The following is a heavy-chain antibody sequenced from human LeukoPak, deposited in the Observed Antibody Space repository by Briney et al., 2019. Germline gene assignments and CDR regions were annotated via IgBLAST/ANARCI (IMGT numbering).Heavy chain of an antibody. D-gene: IGHD1-26*01. CDR3: ARATWDPNYYYYMDV. V-gene: IGHV3-21*01. CDR2: ISSSSSYI. Sequence: GGSLRLSCAASGFTFSSYTMKWVRQAPGKGLEWVSSISSSSSYIYYADSVKGRVTISRDNAKNSLFLQMNSLRAEDTAVYFCARATWDPNYYYYMDVWGKGTTVTISS. J-gene: IGHJ6*03. CDR1: GFTFSSYT.